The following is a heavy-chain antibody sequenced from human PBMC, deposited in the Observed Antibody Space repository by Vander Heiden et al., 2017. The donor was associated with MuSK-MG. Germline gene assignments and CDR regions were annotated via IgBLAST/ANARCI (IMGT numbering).Heavy chain of an antibody. J-gene: IGHJ4*02. V-gene: IGHV3-13*01. CDR1: GFTFSSYD. Sequence: EVQLVESGGGLVQPGGSLRLSCAASGFTFSSYDMHWVRQATGKGLEWVSAIGTAGDTYYPGSVKGRFTISRENAKNSLYLQMNSLRAGDTAVYYCARAGISGYDPSPLDYWGQGTLVTVSS. D-gene: IGHD5-12*01. CDR3: ARAGISGYDPSPLDY. CDR2: IGTAGDT.